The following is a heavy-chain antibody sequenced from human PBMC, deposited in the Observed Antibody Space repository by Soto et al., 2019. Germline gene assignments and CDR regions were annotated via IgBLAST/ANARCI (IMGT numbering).Heavy chain of an antibody. CDR2: ISYDGSNK. D-gene: IGHD3-3*01. V-gene: IGHV3-30-3*01. CDR3: GRDKRELRFLECSYDFDY. Sequence: QVQLVESGGGVVQPGRSLRLSCAASGFTFSSSAMHWVRQAPGKGLEWVAVISYDGSNKYYADSVKGRFTISRDNSKNTRYLQMSTLRAEDTALYYCGRDKRELRFLECSYDFDYWGQGTLVTVSS. CDR1: GFTFSSSA. J-gene: IGHJ4*02.